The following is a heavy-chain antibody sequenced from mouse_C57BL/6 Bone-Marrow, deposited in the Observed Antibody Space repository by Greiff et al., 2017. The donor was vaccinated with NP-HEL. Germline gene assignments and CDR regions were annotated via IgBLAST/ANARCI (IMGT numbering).Heavy chain of an antibody. V-gene: IGHV1-9*01. Sequence: VKLMESGDEQRKKGVAVKIDCKAAGHRLACYGGELVGGVSGHCLDVIGEILPGSGSTNYNEKFKGKATFTADTSSNTAYMQLSSLTTEDSAIYYCATLEDFDYWGQGTTLTVSS. J-gene: IGHJ2*01. CDR1: GHRLACYG. CDR2: ILPGSGST. CDR3: ATLEDFDY.